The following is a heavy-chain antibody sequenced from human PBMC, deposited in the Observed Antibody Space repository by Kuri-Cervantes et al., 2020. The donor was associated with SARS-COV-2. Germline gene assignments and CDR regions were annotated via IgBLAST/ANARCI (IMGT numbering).Heavy chain of an antibody. CDR3: AKDTSLIAEGVLDV. CDR1: GFTFSSYG. Sequence: GESLKISCAASGFTFSSYGMHWVRQAPGKGLEWVAVIWYGGSNKYYADSVKGRFTISRDNSKNTLYLQMNSLRAEDTAVYYCAKDTSLIAEGVLDVRGKGTTVTVSS. J-gene: IGHJ6*04. V-gene: IGHV3-30*02. CDR2: IWYGGSNK. D-gene: IGHD6-13*01.